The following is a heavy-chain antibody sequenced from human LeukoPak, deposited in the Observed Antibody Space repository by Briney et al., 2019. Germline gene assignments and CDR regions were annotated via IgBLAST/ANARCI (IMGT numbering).Heavy chain of an antibody. CDR1: GYTFTDYY. V-gene: IGHV1-2*02. Sequence: ASVKVSCKTSGYTFTDYYIHWVRQAPGQGLEWTGWINPKSVDTRYAQNFQDRVTMTRDTSITTAYMELSGLRSDDTALYYCARGSEVGGTEKNALDIWGQGTMVTVSS. J-gene: IGHJ3*02. CDR3: ARGSEVGGTEKNALDI. CDR2: INPKSVDT. D-gene: IGHD1-26*01.